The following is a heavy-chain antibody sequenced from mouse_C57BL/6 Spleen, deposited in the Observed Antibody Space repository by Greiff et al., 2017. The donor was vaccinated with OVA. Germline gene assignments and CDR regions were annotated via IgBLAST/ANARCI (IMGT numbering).Heavy chain of an antibody. J-gene: IGHJ1*03. CDR3: AISGSSWYFDV. CDR2: IDPEDGET. CDR1: GFNIKDYY. D-gene: IGHD1-1*01. V-gene: IGHV14-2*01. Sequence: VQLQQSGAELVKPGASVKVSCTASGFNIKDYYMHWVKQRTEQGLEWIGRIDPEDGETKYAPKFQGKATITADTSSNTAYLQLSSLTSEDTAVYYCAISGSSWYFDVWGTGTTVTVSS.